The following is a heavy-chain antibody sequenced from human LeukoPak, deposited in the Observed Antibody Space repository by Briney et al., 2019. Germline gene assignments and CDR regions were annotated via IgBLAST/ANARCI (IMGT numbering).Heavy chain of an antibody. CDR3: ARGSGCSSTSCYRYYYYYMDV. V-gene: IGHV4-34*01. Sequence: SETLSLTCAVYGGSFSGYYWSWIRQPPGKGLEWIGEINHSGSTNYNPSPKSRVTISVDTSKNQFSLKLSSVTAADTAVYYCARGSGCSSTSCYRYYYYYMDVWGKGTTVTVSS. CDR2: INHSGST. CDR1: GGSFSGYY. D-gene: IGHD2-2*01. J-gene: IGHJ6*03.